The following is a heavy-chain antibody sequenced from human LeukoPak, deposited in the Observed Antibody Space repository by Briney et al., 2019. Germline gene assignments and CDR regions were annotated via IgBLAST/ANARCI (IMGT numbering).Heavy chain of an antibody. V-gene: IGHV1-24*01. CDR1: GYTFTELC. CDR3: AAGRQYSLLDY. D-gene: IGHD5-18*01. Sequence: ASVKVSCKVSGYTFTELCIYWVRQAPGKGLEWMATFDREDGGAIYAQGFQGRVTMTEDTSTDTAFLELSSLRSDDTAIYFCAAGRQYSLLDYWGQGTLVTVSS. CDR2: FDREDGGA. J-gene: IGHJ4*02.